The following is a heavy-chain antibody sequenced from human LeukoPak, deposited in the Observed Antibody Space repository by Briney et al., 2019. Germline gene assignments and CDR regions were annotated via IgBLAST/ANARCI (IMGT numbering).Heavy chain of an antibody. V-gene: IGHV4-34*01. CDR3: ASAIVATISVDY. CDR1: GGSFSGYY. Sequence: SDTLSLTCAVSGGSFSGYYWSWIRQPPGKGLEWMGEINHSGSTNYNPSLKSRVTISVDTSKNQFSLKLSSVTAADTAVYYCASAIVATISVDYWGQGTLVTVSS. D-gene: IGHD5-12*01. CDR2: INHSGST. J-gene: IGHJ4*02.